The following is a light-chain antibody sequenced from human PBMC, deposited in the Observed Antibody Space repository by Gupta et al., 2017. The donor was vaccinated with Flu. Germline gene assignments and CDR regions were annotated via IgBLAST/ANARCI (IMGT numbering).Light chain of an antibody. CDR1: QFIYKY. CDR3: QQGYSMPYT. CDR2: AAS. V-gene: IGKV1-39*01. Sequence: PSCLSASVGDRVTITCRASQFIYKYLNWYQQKPGRAPELLIYAASNLQPGVPSRFSGSGSGTDFTLTVTGRLHEDSGTYYCQQGYSMPYTFGGGTKVDIK. J-gene: IGKJ4*01.